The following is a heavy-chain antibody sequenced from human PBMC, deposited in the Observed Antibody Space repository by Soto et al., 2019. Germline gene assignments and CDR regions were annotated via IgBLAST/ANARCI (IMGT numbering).Heavy chain of an antibody. CDR3: AKDIYGSHGYDY. J-gene: IGHJ4*02. Sequence: EVQLLDSGGGLVQPGGSLRLSCAASGFSFSMYAMSWVRQAPGKGLEWVSGISGSGDGTHYADSVKGRFTISRDNSKNTLYLQMSSLRAEDTAVYYRAKDIYGSHGYDYWGQGTLVTASS. CDR1: GFSFSMYA. D-gene: IGHD1-1*01. CDR2: ISGSGDGT. V-gene: IGHV3-23*01.